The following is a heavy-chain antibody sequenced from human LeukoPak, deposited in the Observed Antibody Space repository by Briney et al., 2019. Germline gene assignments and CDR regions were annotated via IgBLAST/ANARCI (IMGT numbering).Heavy chain of an antibody. J-gene: IGHJ4*02. CDR1: GFTFNRYN. D-gene: IGHD3-16*01. Sequence: GGSLRLSCAASGFTFNRYNMNWVRQAPGKGLEWVSSISTSSSYIYYADSVKGRFTISRDNSKNTLYLQMNSLRAEDTAVYYCARVAGGSGGYYLDYWGQGTLVTVSS. V-gene: IGHV3-21*01. CDR2: ISTSSSYI. CDR3: ARVAGGSGGYYLDY.